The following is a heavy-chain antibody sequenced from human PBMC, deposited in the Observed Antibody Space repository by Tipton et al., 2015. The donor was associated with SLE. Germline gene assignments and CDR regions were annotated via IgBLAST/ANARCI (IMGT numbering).Heavy chain of an antibody. D-gene: IGHD3-10*01. J-gene: IGHJ6*02. Sequence: TLSLTCSLSGASISSGSYFWTWIRHPAGKSLEWIGRVFVSGDTNYNPSVKSRVTISVDTSQNQFSLRLSSVTAADAAVYYCARGSRGVGFDVWGHGTTVIVSS. CDR3: ARGSRGVGFDV. V-gene: IGHV4-61*02. CDR2: VFVSGDT. CDR1: GASISSGSYF.